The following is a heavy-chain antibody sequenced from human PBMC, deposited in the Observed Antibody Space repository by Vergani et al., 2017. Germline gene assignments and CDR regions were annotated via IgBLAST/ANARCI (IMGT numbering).Heavy chain of an antibody. V-gene: IGHV3-53*02. CDR3: AKAYVGPQRDDY. J-gene: IGHJ4*02. D-gene: IGHD3-10*02. Sequence: EVQLVETGGGLIQPGGSLRLSCAASGFTVSSNYMSWVRQAPGKGLEWVSGMYSGGSTYYADSVKGRFTISRDNSKNTLYLQMNSLRAEDTAVYYCAKAYVGPQRDDYWGQGTLVTVSS. CDR1: GFTVSSNY. CDR2: MYSGGST.